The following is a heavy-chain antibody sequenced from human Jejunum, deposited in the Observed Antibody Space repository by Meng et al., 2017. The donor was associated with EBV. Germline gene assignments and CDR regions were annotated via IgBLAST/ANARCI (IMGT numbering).Heavy chain of an antibody. V-gene: IGHV4-39*01. Sequence: QLQLQESGPGLVKRSEXLSLTCTVSGGSISSSDYYWGWVRQPAGKGLEWIWGIYYSGSIYYNPSLKSRVTISVDTSKNQFSLKLSSVTAADTAVYYCARLNYYGSGSYYNHKGGYYFDCWGQGTLVTVSS. CDR3: ARLNYYGSGSYYNHKGGYYFDC. D-gene: IGHD3-10*01. J-gene: IGHJ4*02. CDR1: GGSISSSDYY. CDR2: IYYSGSI.